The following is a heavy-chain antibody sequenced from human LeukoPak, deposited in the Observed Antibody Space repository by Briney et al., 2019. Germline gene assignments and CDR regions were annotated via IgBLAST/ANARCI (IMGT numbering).Heavy chain of an antibody. CDR2: TYYYYKWHN. Sequence: SQTLSLTCAISGDSVSSNSAAWNWIRQSPSRGLEWLGRTYYYYKWHNDYAESVKSRITVHPDTSKNQFSLHLSSVTPGDTAVYYCARGRRSYYGMDVWGQGTTVTVSS. V-gene: IGHV6-1*01. CDR1: GDSVSSNSAA. CDR3: ARGRRSYYGMDV. J-gene: IGHJ6*02.